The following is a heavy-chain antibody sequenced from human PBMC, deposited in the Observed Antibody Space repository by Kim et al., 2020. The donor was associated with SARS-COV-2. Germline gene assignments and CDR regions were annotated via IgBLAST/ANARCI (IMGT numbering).Heavy chain of an antibody. D-gene: IGHD4-17*01. CDR3: AKTTVVTYYYYYGMDV. V-gene: IGHV3-48*02. Sequence: SVKGRFTISRDNAKNSLYLQMNSLRDEDTAVYYCAKTTVVTYYYYYGMDVWGQGTTVTVSS. J-gene: IGHJ6*02.